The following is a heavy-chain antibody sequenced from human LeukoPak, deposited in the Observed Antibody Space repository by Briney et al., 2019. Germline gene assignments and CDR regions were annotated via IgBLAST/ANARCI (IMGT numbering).Heavy chain of an antibody. CDR2: VNENGGRT. CDR1: GFTFSRYA. J-gene: IGHJ4*02. V-gene: IGHV3-23*01. D-gene: IGHD5-12*01. Sequence: GGSLRLSCAASGFTFSRYAMGWVRQAPGKGLEWVSTVNENGGRTYYADSVKGRFTMSRDNSRSTLYLQMNSLRAEDTAVYYCAKEGRPNSGGGFFDYWGRGTRVTVSS. CDR3: AKEGRPNSGGGFFDY.